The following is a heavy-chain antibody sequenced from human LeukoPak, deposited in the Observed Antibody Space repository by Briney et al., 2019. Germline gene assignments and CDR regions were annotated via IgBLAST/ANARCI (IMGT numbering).Heavy chain of an antibody. CDR1: GGSFSGYY. V-gene: IGHV4-34*01. CDR2: INHSGST. D-gene: IGHD2-15*01. Sequence: SETLSLTCAVYGGSFSGYYWSWIRQPPGKGLEWIGEINHSGSTNYNPSLKSRVTISVDTSKNQFSLKLSSVTAADTAVYYCARQGSRVRLRGSNWFDPWGRGTLVTVSS. J-gene: IGHJ5*02. CDR3: ARQGSRVRLRGSNWFDP.